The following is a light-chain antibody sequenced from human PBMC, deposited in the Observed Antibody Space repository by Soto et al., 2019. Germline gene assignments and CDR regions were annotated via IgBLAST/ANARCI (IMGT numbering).Light chain of an antibody. J-gene: IGKJ1*01. V-gene: IGKV1-39*01. CDR3: LQTYNLPRT. Sequence: DIQMTQSPSSLSASVGDRVTITCRASQSISTYLNWYQQRPGKAPKVLIYGASTLHRGVPSRFSGSGSGTDFTLTIRNMQREDFATYYCLQTYNLPRTFGQGTKVDIK. CDR1: QSISTY. CDR2: GAS.